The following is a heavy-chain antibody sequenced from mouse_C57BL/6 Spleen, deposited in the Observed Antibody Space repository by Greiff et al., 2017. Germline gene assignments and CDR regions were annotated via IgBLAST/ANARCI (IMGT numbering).Heavy chain of an antibody. J-gene: IGHJ3*01. CDR1: GYTFTDYN. D-gene: IGHD2-4*01. Sequence: EVQLQQSGPELVKPGASVKIPCKASGYTFTDYNMDWVKQSHGKSLEWIGDINPNNGGTIYNQKFKGKATLTVDKSSSTAYMELRSLTSEDTAVYYCGRFYDYDEAWFAYWGQGTLVTVSA. V-gene: IGHV1-18*01. CDR3: GRFYDYDEAWFAY. CDR2: INPNNGGT.